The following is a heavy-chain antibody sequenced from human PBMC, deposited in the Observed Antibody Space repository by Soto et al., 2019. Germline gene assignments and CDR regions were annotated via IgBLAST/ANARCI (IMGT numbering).Heavy chain of an antibody. Sequence: SETLSLTCAVSGGSISSGGYSWSWIRQPPGKGLECIGYIYHSGSTYYNPSLKSRVTISVDRSKNQFSLKLSSVTAAETAVYYCAGSTIVLVAATPIGWFDPWGQGTLVTXSS. CDR3: AGSTIVLVAATPIGWFDP. CDR2: IYHSGST. J-gene: IGHJ5*02. D-gene: IGHD2-15*01. V-gene: IGHV4-30-2*01. CDR1: GGSISSGGYS.